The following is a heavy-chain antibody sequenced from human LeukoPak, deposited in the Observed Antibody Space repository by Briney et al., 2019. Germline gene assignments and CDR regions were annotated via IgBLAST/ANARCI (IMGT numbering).Heavy chain of an antibody. Sequence: SETLSLTCAVYGGSFSGYYWSWIRQPPGKGLEWIGYIYYSGSTNYNPSLKSRVTISVDTSKNQFSLKLSSVTAADTAVYYCALSYYDYVWGSYRFDYWGQGTLVTVSS. CDR2: IYYSGST. CDR3: ALSYYDYVWGSYRFDY. J-gene: IGHJ4*02. D-gene: IGHD3-16*02. V-gene: IGHV4-59*01. CDR1: GGSFSGYY.